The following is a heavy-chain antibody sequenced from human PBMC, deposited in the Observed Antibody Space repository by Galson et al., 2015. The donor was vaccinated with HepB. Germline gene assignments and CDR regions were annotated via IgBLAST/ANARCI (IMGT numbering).Heavy chain of an antibody. V-gene: IGHV3-7*01. Sequence: SLRLSCAGSGFNSSIFWMSWVRQAPGEGLEWVANIKQDGREKYYVGPVKGRFTISRDNAGNSLYLQMNSLRGEDTALYYCARSSGGYFDSWGQGILVTVSS. D-gene: IGHD1-26*01. CDR3: ARSSGGYFDS. CDR1: GFNSSIFW. CDR2: IKQDGREK. J-gene: IGHJ4*02.